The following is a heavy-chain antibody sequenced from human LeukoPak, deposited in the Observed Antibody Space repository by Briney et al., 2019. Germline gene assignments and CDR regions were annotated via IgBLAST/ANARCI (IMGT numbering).Heavy chain of an antibody. D-gene: IGHD3-16*02. CDR3: ARDLESLGELSLYYFDY. CDR1: GFTFGSYW. CDR2: IKEDGSEK. J-gene: IGHJ4*02. Sequence: GGSLRLSCAASGFTFGSYWMSWVRQAPSKGLEWVAAIKEDGSEKYYVDSVKGRFTISRDNAKNSLYLQMSSLRAEDTAVYYCARDLESLGELSLYYFDYWGQGTLVTVSS. V-gene: IGHV3-7*01.